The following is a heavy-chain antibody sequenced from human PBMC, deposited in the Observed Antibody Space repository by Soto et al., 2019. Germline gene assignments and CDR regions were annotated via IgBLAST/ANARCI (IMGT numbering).Heavy chain of an antibody. D-gene: IGHD2-2*03. V-gene: IGHV1-18*01. CDR1: GYTFTSYG. Sequence: ASVKVSCKASGYTFTSYGISWVRQAPGQRLEWMGWISAYNGNTNYAQKLQGRVTMTTDTSTSTAYMELRSLKSTDTAVYYCARVDIVVVPAPLDNYYYGMDVGGQGTRVTVPS. J-gene: IGHJ6*02. CDR2: ISAYNGNT. CDR3: ARVDIVVVPAPLDNYYYGMDV.